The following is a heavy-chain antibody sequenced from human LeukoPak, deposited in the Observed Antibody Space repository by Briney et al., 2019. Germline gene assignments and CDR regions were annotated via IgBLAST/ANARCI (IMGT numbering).Heavy chain of an antibody. CDR3: ARIVPYNYGYIDY. J-gene: IGHJ4*02. Sequence: SETLSLTCTVSGGSISSYYWIWIRQPPGKGLEWIGYIYYSGYTNYHPSLKSRVTISLDTSKSQFSLKLSSVTAADTAVYYCARIVPYNYGYIDYWGQGTLVTVSS. CDR2: IYYSGYT. CDR1: GGSISSYY. V-gene: IGHV4-59*01. D-gene: IGHD3-10*01.